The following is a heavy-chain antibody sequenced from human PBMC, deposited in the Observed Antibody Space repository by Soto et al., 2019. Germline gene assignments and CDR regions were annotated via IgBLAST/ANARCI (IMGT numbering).Heavy chain of an antibody. CDR3: ARANVDKTLVVTTTYHFAY. CDR2: IFHSGST. V-gene: IGHV4-38-2*01. J-gene: IGHJ4*02. CDR1: GGTLSRGYY. Sequence: ASEALSLTCGGSGGTLSRGYYCGLIRQTPRKGLEWIGNIFHSGSTYYNPSLKSRVTISVDTSKNQFSLKVRSVTAADTALYSCARANVDKTLVVTTTYHFAYWGQVTLVIV. D-gene: IGHD3-22*01.